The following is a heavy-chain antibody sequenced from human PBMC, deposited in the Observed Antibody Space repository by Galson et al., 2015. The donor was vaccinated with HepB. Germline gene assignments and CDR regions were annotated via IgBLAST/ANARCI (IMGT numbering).Heavy chain of an antibody. V-gene: IGHV3-53*01. CDR2: IYSGGST. CDR1: GFTVSSNY. Sequence: SLRLSCAASGFTVSSNYMSWVRQAPGKGLEWVSVIYSGGSTYYADSVKGRFTISRDNSKNTLYLRMNSLRAEDTAVYYCARGSRGSGMDVWGQGTTVTVSS. J-gene: IGHJ6*02. CDR3: ARGSRGSGMDV.